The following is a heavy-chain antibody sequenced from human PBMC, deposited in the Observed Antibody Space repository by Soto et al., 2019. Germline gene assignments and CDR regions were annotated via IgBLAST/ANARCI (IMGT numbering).Heavy chain of an antibody. CDR1: GYTFTSYG. D-gene: IGHD3-10*01. Sequence: GASVKVSCKASGYTFTSYGISWVRQAPGQGLEWMGWISAYNGNTNYAQKLQGRVTMTTDTSTSTAYMELRSLRSDDTAVYYCARDSLGGSGSYYKWGYYYGMDVWGQGTTVTVSS. CDR3: ARDSLGGSGSYYKWGYYYGMDV. J-gene: IGHJ6*02. V-gene: IGHV1-18*01. CDR2: ISAYNGNT.